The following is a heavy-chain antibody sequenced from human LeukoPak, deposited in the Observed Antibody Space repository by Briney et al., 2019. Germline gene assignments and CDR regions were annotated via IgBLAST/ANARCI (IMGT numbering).Heavy chain of an antibody. CDR1: GYTFTGYY. Sequence: ASVNDSCKASGYTFTGYYMHWVRQAPGQGLEWMGWINPNSGGTNYAQKFQGRVTMTRDTSISTAYMELSRLRSDDTAVYYCARGLRRYCGGDCPYYFDYWGQGTLVTVSS. CDR3: ARGLRRYCGGDCPYYFDY. J-gene: IGHJ4*02. D-gene: IGHD2-21*02. V-gene: IGHV1-2*02. CDR2: INPNSGGT.